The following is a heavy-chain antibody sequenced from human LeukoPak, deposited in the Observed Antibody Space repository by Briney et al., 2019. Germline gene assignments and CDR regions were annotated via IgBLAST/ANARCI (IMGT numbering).Heavy chain of an antibody. CDR1: GFSFTDYP. CDR2: IRTTAEGAKYA. D-gene: IGHD3-9*01. Sequence: YPGGSLRLSCATSGFSFTDYPMNWVRQAPGKGLEWISNIRTTAEGAKYAYYADSVKGRVTISRDDGKNTLYLHMNSLRDDDTAVYYCAADQRYAFDYWGQGILVTVSS. CDR3: AADQRYAFDY. V-gene: IGHV3-48*02. J-gene: IGHJ4*02.